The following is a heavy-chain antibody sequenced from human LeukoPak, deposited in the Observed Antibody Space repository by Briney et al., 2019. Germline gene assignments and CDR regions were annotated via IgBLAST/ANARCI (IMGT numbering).Heavy chain of an antibody. V-gene: IGHV1-69*06. D-gene: IGHD6-13*01. CDR2: IIPIFGTA. CDR3: ARSSIIAAAGPYYFDY. CDR1: GGTFSSYA. Sequence: ASVKVSCTASGGTFSSYAISWVRQAPGQGLEWMGGIIPIFGTANYAQKFQGRVTITADKSTTTASMELSSLRSEDTAVYYCARSSIIAAAGPYYFDYWGQGTLVTVSS. J-gene: IGHJ4*02.